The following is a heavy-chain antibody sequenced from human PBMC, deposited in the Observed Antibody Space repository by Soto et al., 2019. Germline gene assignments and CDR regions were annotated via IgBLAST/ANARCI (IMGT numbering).Heavy chain of an antibody. CDR2: IIPIFGTA. V-gene: IGHV1-69*13. D-gene: IGHD4-17*01. J-gene: IGHJ5*02. CDR3: AREPYGGPNWFDP. Sequence: SVKVSCKASGCTFSIYAISWVRQAPGQGLEWMGGIIPIFGTANYAQKFQGRVKITADESTSTAYMELSSLRSEDTAVYYCAREPYGGPNWFDPWGQGTLVTVS. CDR1: GCTFSIYA.